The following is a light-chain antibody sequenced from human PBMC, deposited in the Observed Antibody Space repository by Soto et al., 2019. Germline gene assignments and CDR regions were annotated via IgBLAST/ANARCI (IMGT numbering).Light chain of an antibody. CDR1: QSLSSY. CDR3: QQYGSSSGT. Sequence: EIVLTQSPGTLSLSPGERATLSCRASQSLSSYLAWYQQKPGLAPRLLIYGASRRATGVPDRFSGSGSATDFTLTISRLEPEDFAVYYCQQYGSSSGTFGQGTKVEIK. V-gene: IGKV3-20*01. CDR2: GAS. J-gene: IGKJ1*01.